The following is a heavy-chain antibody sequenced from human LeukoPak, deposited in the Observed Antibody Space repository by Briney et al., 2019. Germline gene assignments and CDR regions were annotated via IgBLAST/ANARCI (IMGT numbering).Heavy chain of an antibody. Sequence: GGSLRLSCAASGFTFSSYAMTWVRQAPGKGLEWVSAISGSGGRTYYADSVKGRFTISRDNSKNTLYLQMNSLRADDTAVYYCAKVDNWNFRAWGQGTLVTVSS. V-gene: IGHV3-23*01. CDR3: AKVDNWNFRA. CDR2: ISGSGGRT. J-gene: IGHJ5*02. D-gene: IGHD1-7*01. CDR1: GFTFSSYA.